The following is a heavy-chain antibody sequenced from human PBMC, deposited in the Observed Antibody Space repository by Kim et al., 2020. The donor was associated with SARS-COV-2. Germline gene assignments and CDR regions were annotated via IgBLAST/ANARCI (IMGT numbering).Heavy chain of an antibody. CDR1: GFTFSSYA. V-gene: IGHV3-30*04. Sequence: GGSLRLSCAASGFTFSSYAMHWVRQAPGKGLEWVAVISYDGSNKYYADSVKGRFTISRDNSKNTLYLQMNSLRAEDTAVYYCTFLDYWGQGTLVTVSS. J-gene: IGHJ4*02. CDR3: TFLDY. CDR2: ISYDGSNK.